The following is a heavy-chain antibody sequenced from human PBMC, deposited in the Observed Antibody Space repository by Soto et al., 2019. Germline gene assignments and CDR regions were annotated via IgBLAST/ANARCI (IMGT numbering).Heavy chain of an antibody. CDR2: IYYSGNT. J-gene: IGHJ5*01. V-gene: IGHV4-61*01. CDR1: GDSVTSGNYY. D-gene: IGHD5-18*01. Sequence: SETLSLTCTVSGDSVTSGNYYWRWIRQPPGKGLVWIGYIYYSGNTNYSPSLKSRVTISLDTSNNRFSLTLSSVTAADTAVYYCAIIPVDTSMIYWFDPSGQPALVTVSS. CDR3: AIIPVDTSMIYWFDP.